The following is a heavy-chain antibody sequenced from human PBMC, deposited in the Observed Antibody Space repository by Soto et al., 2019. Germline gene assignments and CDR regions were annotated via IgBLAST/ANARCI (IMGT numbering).Heavy chain of an antibody. Sequence: GGSLRLSCAASGFTFSSYAMSWVRQAPGKGLEWVSAISGSGGSTYYADSVKGRFTISRDNSKNTLYLQMNSLRAEDTAVYYCAKDVGKSTPRLWPNWFDPWGQGTLVTVSS. D-gene: IGHD3-16*01. J-gene: IGHJ5*02. V-gene: IGHV3-23*01. CDR3: AKDVGKSTPRLWPNWFDP. CDR2: ISGSGGST. CDR1: GFTFSSYA.